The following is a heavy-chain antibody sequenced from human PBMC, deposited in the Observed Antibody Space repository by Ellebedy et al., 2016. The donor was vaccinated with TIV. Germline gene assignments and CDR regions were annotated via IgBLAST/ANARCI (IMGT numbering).Heavy chain of an antibody. V-gene: IGHV3-48*04. D-gene: IGHD1-1*01. J-gene: IGHJ5*02. CDR1: GFTFSSYS. CDR2: ISSSSSTI. CDR3: ARGYSP. Sequence: GESLKISXAASGFTFSSYSMNWVRQAPGKGLEWVSYISSSSSTIYYADSVKGRFTISRDNAKNSLYLQMNSLRAEDTAVYYCARGYSPWGQGTLVTVSS.